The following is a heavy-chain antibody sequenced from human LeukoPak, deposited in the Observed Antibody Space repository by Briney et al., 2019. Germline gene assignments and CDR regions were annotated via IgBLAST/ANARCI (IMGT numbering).Heavy chain of an antibody. CDR2: IIPIFGTA. CDR3: ARPTQVAGRKYSQH. D-gene: IGHD6-19*01. Sequence: SVKVSCKASGGTFSSYAISWVRQAPGQGLEWMGGIIPIFGTANYAQKFQGRVTITADESTSTAYMELSSLRSEDTAVYYCARPTQVAGRKYSQHWGQGTLVTVSS. V-gene: IGHV1-69*13. J-gene: IGHJ1*01. CDR1: GGTFSSYA.